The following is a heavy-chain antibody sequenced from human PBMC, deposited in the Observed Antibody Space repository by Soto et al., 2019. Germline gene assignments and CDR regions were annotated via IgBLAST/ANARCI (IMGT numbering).Heavy chain of an antibody. CDR1: GYTFTSYG. CDR2: ISTYNGNT. Sequence: QVQLVQSGGEVKKPGASVKVSCKASGYTFTSYGISWVRQAPGQGLEWMGWISTYNGNTNYAQKVQGRDTMTTDTSTSAAYMELRSLRSDDTAVYYGARASGDSGLSEDFQHWGQGTLVTVSS. D-gene: IGHD2-21*02. J-gene: IGHJ1*01. CDR3: ARASGDSGLSEDFQH. V-gene: IGHV1-18*01.